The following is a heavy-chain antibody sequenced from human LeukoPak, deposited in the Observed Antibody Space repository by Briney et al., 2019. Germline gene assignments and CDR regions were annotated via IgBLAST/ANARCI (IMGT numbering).Heavy chain of an antibody. CDR1: GGSFSGYY. V-gene: IGHV4-34*01. CDR3: ARVSAAAGTSWFDP. Sequence: SETLSLTCAVYGGSFSGYYWSWIRQPPGKGLEWIGEINHSGSTNYNPSLKSRVTISVDTSKNQFSLKLGSVTAADTAVYYCARVSAAAGTSWFDPWGQGTLVTVSS. J-gene: IGHJ5*02. D-gene: IGHD6-13*01. CDR2: INHSGST.